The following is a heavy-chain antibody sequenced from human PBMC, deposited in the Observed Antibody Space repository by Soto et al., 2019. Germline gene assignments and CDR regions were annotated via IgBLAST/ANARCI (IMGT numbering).Heavy chain of an antibody. D-gene: IGHD6-13*01. CDR1: GGTFSSYT. J-gene: IGHJ4*02. Sequence: SVKVSCKASGGTFSSYTISWVRQAPGQGLEWMGGIIPIFGTANYAQKFQGRVTITADESTSTAYMELSSLRSEDTAVYYCARSKYSSSWTSDYWGQGTLVTVSS. CDR2: IIPIFGTA. CDR3: ARSKYSSSWTSDY. V-gene: IGHV1-69*13.